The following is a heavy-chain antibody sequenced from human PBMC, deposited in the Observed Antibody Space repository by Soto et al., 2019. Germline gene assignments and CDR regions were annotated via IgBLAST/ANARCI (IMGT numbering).Heavy chain of an antibody. V-gene: IGHV3-23*01. D-gene: IGHD1-26*01. Sequence: PVGSLRLSCAASGFTFSSYAMSWVRQAPGKGLEWVSAISGSGGSTYYADSVKGRFTISRDNSKNTLYLQMNSLRAEDTAVYYCAKGRRRYSGSYYYYFDYWGQGTLVTVSS. CDR1: GFTFSSYA. J-gene: IGHJ4*02. CDR3: AKGRRRYSGSYYYYFDY. CDR2: ISGSGGST.